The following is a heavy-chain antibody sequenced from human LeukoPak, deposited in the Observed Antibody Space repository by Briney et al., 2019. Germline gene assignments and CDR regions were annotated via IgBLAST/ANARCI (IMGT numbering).Heavy chain of an antibody. J-gene: IGHJ4*02. CDR2: ISSSSSYI. V-gene: IGHV3-21*01. CDR1: GFTFSSYS. CDR3: ARDHKSVLLWFGELSPRPLDY. D-gene: IGHD3-10*01. Sequence: GGSLRLSCAASGFTFSSYSMNWVRQAPGKGLEWVSSISSSSSYIYYADSVKGRFTISRDNAKNSLYLQMNSLRAEDTAVYYCARDHKSVLLWFGELSPRPLDYWAQGTLVTVSS.